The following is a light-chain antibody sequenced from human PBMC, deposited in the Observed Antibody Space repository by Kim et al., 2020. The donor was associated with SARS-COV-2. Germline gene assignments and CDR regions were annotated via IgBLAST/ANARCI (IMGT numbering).Light chain of an antibody. CDR1: TVGSKS. Sequence: SYELTQPPSVSVAPGQTARIPCGGNTVGSKSVHWYQQKPGQAPVMVIFYDNDRPSGIPERFSGSNSGNMATLTISRVEAGDEADYYCQVWDSSSDHWVFGGGTQLTVL. J-gene: IGLJ3*02. V-gene: IGLV3-21*04. CDR2: YDN. CDR3: QVWDSSSDHWV.